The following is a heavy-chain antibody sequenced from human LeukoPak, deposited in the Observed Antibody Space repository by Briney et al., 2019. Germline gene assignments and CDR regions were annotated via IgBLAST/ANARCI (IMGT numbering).Heavy chain of an antibody. CDR1: GGSISGGGYY. V-gene: IGHV4-31*03. CDR3: ARGHYYGSGSSNWFDP. J-gene: IGHJ5*02. D-gene: IGHD3-10*01. Sequence: SQTLSLTCTVSGGSISGGGYYWSWIRQHPGKGLEWIGYIYYSGSTYYNPSLKSRVTISVDTSKNQFSLKLSSVTAADTAVYYCARGHYYGSGSSNWFDPWGQGTLVTVSS. CDR2: IYYSGST.